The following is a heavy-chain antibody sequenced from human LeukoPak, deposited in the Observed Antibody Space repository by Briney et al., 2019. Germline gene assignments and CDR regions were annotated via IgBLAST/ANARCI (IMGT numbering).Heavy chain of an antibody. CDR3: AKTMSPYYYDSSGF. J-gene: IGHJ4*02. Sequence: GGSLRLSCAASGFTFSSYGMTWVRQAPGKGLEWVSTISGSGGSTYYADSVKGRFTISRDNSKNTLYLQMNSLRTEDTAVYYCAKTMSPYYYDSSGFWGQGTLVTVSS. V-gene: IGHV3-23*01. D-gene: IGHD3-22*01. CDR2: ISGSGGST. CDR1: GFTFSSYG.